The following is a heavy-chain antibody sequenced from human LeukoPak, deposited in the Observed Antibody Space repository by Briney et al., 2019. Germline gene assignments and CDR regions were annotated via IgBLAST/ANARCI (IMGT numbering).Heavy chain of an antibody. D-gene: IGHD3-10*01. V-gene: IGHV4-38-2*02. Sequence: RALETLSLTCTVSGYSISSGYYWGWIRQPPGKGLVWIGSIYHSGSTYYNPSLKSRLTISVDTSKNQFSLRLSSVTAADTAVYYCARSPSRSGASGFDYWGQGTLVTVSS. CDR3: ARSPSRSGASGFDY. J-gene: IGHJ4*02. CDR2: IYHSGST. CDR1: GYSISSGYY.